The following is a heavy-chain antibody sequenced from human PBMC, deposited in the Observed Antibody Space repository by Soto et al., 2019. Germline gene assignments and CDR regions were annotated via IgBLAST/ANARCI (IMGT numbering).Heavy chain of an antibody. Sequence: PSETLSLTCTVSGGSISSYYWSWIRQPPGKGLEWIGEINHSGSTNYNPSLKSRVTISVDTSKNQFSLKLSSVTAADTAVYYCARDLWFGELPQWGQGTLVTVSS. CDR1: GGSISSYY. CDR2: INHSGST. D-gene: IGHD3-10*01. V-gene: IGHV4-34*01. CDR3: ARDLWFGELPQ. J-gene: IGHJ4*02.